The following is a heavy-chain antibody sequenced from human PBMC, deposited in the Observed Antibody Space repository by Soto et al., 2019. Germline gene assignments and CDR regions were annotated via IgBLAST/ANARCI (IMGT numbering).Heavy chain of an antibody. V-gene: IGHV4-30-4*01. D-gene: IGHD2-21*02. Sequence: SETLSLTCTVAGGSISSGDYYWTWIGQPPGKGLGRSGYIYYSGSTYYNPSLKSRVTISVDTSKNQFSLKLSSVTAADTAVYYCARGGIVVVTAIPSDAFDIWGQGTMVTVSS. CDR1: GGSISSGDYY. CDR2: IYYSGST. CDR3: ARGGIVVVTAIPSDAFDI. J-gene: IGHJ3*02.